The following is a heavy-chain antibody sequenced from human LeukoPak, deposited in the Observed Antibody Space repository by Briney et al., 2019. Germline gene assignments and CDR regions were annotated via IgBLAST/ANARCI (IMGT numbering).Heavy chain of an antibody. D-gene: IGHD5-12*01. CDR1: GFTFSDYY. V-gene: IGHV3-11*01. CDR2: ISSSGNTI. CDR3: ARAHSGYDYHFDY. Sequence: PGGSLRLSCAASGFTFSDYYMSWIRQAPGKGLEWVSYISSSGNTIYYADSVKDRFTISRDNAKNSLYLQMNSLRAEDTAVYYCARAHSGYDYHFDYWGQGTLVTVSS. J-gene: IGHJ4*02.